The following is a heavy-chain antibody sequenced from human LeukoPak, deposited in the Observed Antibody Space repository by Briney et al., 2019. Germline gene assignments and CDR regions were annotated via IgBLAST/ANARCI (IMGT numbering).Heavy chain of an antibody. J-gene: IGHJ4*02. CDR3: AREGSLEYYFDY. D-gene: IGHD3-10*01. CDR2: INSDGSKT. V-gene: IGHV3-74*01. Sequence: GGSLRLSCAASGFFFNTYWMHWVRQAPGKGLVWVSRINSDGSKTSHADSVKGRFTISRDNAKNTLYLQMNGLRAGDTAMYYCAREGSLEYYFDYWGRGTLVTVSS. CDR1: GFFFNTYW.